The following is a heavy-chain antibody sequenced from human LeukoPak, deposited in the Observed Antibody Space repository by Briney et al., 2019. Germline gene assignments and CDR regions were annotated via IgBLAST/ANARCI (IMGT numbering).Heavy chain of an antibody. V-gene: IGHV4-34*01. CDR2: INHSGST. Sequence: SETLSLTCAVYGGSFSGYYWSWIRQPPGKGLEWIGEINHSGSTNYNPSLKSRVTISVDTSKNQFSLKLSSVTAADTAVYYCARGGKYRVVAASPRWFDPWGQGTLVTVSS. J-gene: IGHJ5*02. CDR3: ARGGKYRVVAASPRWFDP. D-gene: IGHD2-15*01. CDR1: GGSFSGYY.